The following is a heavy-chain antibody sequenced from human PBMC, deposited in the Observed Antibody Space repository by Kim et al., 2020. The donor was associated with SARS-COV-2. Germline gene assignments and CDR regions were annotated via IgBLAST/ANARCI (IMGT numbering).Heavy chain of an antibody. Sequence: GGSLRLSCEASGFTFRTYTINWVRQAPGRGLEWVSAISSSSTYIYYADSVKGRFTISRDNAKNSLNLKMSNLRAEDTAVYYCAREWGSYGPSSAIADLDYWGQGTLVTVSS. V-gene: IGHV3-21*01. D-gene: IGHD5-18*01. J-gene: IGHJ4*02. CDR2: ISSSSTYI. CDR3: AREWGSYGPSSAIADLDY. CDR1: GFTFRTYT.